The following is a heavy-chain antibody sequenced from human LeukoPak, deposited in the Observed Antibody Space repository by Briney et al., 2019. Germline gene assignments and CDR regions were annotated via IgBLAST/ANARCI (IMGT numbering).Heavy chain of an antibody. CDR1: GFTFSSYG. CDR3: AKDRRYSSSWYGAFDV. V-gene: IGHV3-23*01. D-gene: IGHD6-13*01. CDR2: ISGSGGST. J-gene: IGHJ3*01. Sequence: GGSLRLSCAASGFTFSSYGMSWVRQAPGKGLEWVSAISGSGGSTYYADSVKGRFTISRDNSKNTLYLQMNSLRAEDTAVYYCAKDRRYSSSWYGAFDVWGQGTMVTVSS.